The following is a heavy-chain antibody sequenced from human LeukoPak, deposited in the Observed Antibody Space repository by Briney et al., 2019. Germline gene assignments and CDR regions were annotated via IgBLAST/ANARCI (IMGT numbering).Heavy chain of an antibody. CDR2: IRGGGGSGSAVAT. D-gene: IGHD3-16*01. CDR3: AKPPFSTGGSIDF. V-gene: IGHV3-23*01. Sequence: GGSLRLSCAASGFTFSTYAMTWVRQAPGKGLEWVSTIRGGGGSGSAVATYYADSVKGRFTIARDNSKNTLFLQMNSLRADDTAVYYCAKPPFSTGGSIDFWGRGTLVTVSS. CDR1: GFTFSTYA. J-gene: IGHJ4*02.